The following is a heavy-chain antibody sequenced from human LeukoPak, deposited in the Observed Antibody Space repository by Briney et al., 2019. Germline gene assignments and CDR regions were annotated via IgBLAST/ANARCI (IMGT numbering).Heavy chain of an antibody. Sequence: ASVKVSCKASGYTFTSYAMNWVRQAPGQGLEWMGWINTNTGNPTYAQGFTGRFVFSLDTSVSTAYYRARVSYDSSGYNDAFDIWGQGTMVTVSS. D-gene: IGHD3-22*01. CDR2: INTNTGNP. CDR3: DI. V-gene: IGHV7-4-1*01. J-gene: IGHJ3*02. CDR1: GYTFTSYA.